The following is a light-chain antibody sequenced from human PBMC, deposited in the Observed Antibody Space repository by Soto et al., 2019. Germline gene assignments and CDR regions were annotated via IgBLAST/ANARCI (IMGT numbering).Light chain of an antibody. Sequence: DIQMTQSPSTLSASVGDRVTITCRASQSISSRLAWYQQKPGKAPNFLIYDASSLQSGVPSRFSGSGSGTQFTLTIISLQAEDSAVYFCQQYNNWPTWTFGQGTKVDIK. CDR2: DAS. J-gene: IGKJ1*01. V-gene: IGKV1-5*01. CDR3: QQYNNWPTWT. CDR1: QSISSR.